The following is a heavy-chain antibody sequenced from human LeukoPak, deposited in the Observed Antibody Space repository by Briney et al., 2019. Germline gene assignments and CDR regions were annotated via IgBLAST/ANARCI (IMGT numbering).Heavy chain of an antibody. V-gene: IGHV4-38-2*02. J-gene: IGHJ4*02. Sequence: SETRSLTCTVSGYSISSGYYWGWIRQPPGKGLEWIGNIYRSGSTYYNPSLKSRVTVSVDTANNQLSLKLNSVTAADTAVYYCAREGGNSYFYYWGQGTLVTVSS. CDR2: IYRSGST. CDR1: GYSISSGYY. D-gene: IGHD4-23*01. CDR3: AREGGNSYFYY.